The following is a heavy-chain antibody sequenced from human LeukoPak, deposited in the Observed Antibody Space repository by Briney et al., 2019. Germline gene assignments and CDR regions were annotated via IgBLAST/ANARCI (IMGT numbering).Heavy chain of an antibody. CDR2: ISPNSGGT. CDR3: ARASAGYSSSWYVG. CDR1: GYTFTGYY. V-gene: IGHV1-2*02. D-gene: IGHD6-13*01. Sequence: ASVKVSCKASGYTFTGYYMHWVRQAPGQGLEWMGWISPNSGGTDYAQNFQGRVTMTRDTSISTIYMEVSRLRSDDTAVYYCARASAGYSSSWYVGWGQGTLVTVSS. J-gene: IGHJ4*02.